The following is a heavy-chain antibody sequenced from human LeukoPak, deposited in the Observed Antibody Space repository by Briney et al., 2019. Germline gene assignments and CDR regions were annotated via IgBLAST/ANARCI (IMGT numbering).Heavy chain of an antibody. CDR3: ARAIVGARGLYYFDY. Sequence: ASVKVSCKASGYTFTSYGISWVRQAPGQGLEWMGWISAYNGNTNYAQKLQGRVTMTTDTSTSTAYMELRSLRSDDTAVYYCARAIVGARGLYYFDYWGQGTLVTVSS. D-gene: IGHD1-26*01. V-gene: IGHV1-18*01. J-gene: IGHJ4*02. CDR1: GYTFTSYG. CDR2: ISAYNGNT.